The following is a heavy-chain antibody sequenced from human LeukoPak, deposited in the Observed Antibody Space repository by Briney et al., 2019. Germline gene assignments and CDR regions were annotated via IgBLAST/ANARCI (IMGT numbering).Heavy chain of an antibody. CDR1: GFTFSSYS. J-gene: IGHJ4*02. CDR3: ARSAYYFDY. Sequence: PGGSLGLSCAASGFTFSSYSKNWVRQTPGKGLEWVSYISSSSSNIYYADSVKGRFTISRDNAKNSLYLQMSSLRVEDTAVYYCARSAYYFDYWGQGTVVTVSS. CDR2: ISSSSSNI. V-gene: IGHV3-48*04.